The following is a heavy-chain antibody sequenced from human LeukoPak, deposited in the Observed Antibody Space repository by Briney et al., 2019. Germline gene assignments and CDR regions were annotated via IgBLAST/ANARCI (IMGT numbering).Heavy chain of an antibody. Sequence: SETLSLTCTVSGGSISSGSYYWSWIRQPAGKGLEWIGRIYTSGSTNYNPSLKGRVTMSVDTSKNQFSLKLSSVTAADTAVYYCARQSYVSAAGPHFDYWGQGTLVTVSS. D-gene: IGHD6-13*01. CDR3: ARQSYVSAAGPHFDY. V-gene: IGHV4-61*02. CDR1: GGSISSGSYY. CDR2: IYTSGST. J-gene: IGHJ4*02.